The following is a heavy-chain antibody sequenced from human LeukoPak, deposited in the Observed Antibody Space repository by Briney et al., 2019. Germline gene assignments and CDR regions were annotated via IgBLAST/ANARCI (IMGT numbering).Heavy chain of an antibody. D-gene: IGHD1-14*01. J-gene: IGHJ4*02. V-gene: IGHV3-23*01. CDR3: AKDRRLPDPFDY. Sequence: GGSLRLSCALSRFTLSSYATSWVRHAPGRGLEWVSAISGSGGSTYYADSVKGRFTISRDNSKNTLYLQMNSLRAEDTAVYYCAKDRRLPDPFDYWGQGTLVTVSS. CDR1: RFTLSSYA. CDR2: ISGSGGST.